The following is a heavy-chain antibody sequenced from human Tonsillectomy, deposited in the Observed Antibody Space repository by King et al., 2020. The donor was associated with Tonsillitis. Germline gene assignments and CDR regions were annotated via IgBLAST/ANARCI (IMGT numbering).Heavy chain of an antibody. Sequence: VQLVESGGGVVQPGRSLRLSCAASGFTFSSYGMHWVRQAPGKGLEWVAVISYDGSNKYYADSVKGRFTISRDNSENTLYLQMNSLRAEDTAVYYCAKDEGPYSLYYFDYWGQGTLVTVSS. D-gene: IGHD2-15*01. CDR1: GFTFSSYG. V-gene: IGHV3-30*18. CDR3: AKDEGPYSLYYFDY. J-gene: IGHJ4*02. CDR2: ISYDGSNK.